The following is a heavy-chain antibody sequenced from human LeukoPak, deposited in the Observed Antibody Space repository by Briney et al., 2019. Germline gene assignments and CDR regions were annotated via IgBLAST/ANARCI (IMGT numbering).Heavy chain of an antibody. CDR1: GFTFSDYY. D-gene: IGHD5-18*01. J-gene: IGHJ4*02. CDR2: ISSSSSYT. CDR3: APGTYSYGYLFDY. V-gene: IGHV3-11*06. Sequence: GGSLRLSCAASGFTFSDYYMSWLRQAPGKGLEWVSYISSSSSYTNYADSVKGRFTISRDNAKNSLYLQMNSLRAEDTAVYYCAPGTYSYGYLFDYWGQGTLVTVSS.